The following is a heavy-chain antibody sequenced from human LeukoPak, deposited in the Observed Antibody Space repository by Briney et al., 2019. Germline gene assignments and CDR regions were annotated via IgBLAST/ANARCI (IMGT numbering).Heavy chain of an antibody. V-gene: IGHV1-2*02. CDR3: ARDKADEVEYYFDY. CDR2: INPNSGGT. J-gene: IGHJ4*02. CDR1: GYTFTGYY. Sequence: ASLKVSCKASGYTFTGYYMHWVRQAPGQGLEWMGWINPNSGGTNYAQKFQGRVTMTRDTSISTAYMELSRLRSDDTAVYYCARDKADEVEYYFDYWGQGTLVTVSS.